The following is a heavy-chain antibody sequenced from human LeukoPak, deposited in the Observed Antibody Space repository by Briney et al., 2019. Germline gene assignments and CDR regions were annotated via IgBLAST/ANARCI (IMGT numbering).Heavy chain of an antibody. CDR2: ISSSGSTI. Sequence: GGSLRLSCAASGFTFSDYYMSWIRQAPGKGLEWVSYISSSGSTIYYADSVKGRFTISRDNAKNSLYLQMNSLRAEDTAVYYCARDRDYAAEYYFDYWGQGTLVTVSS. D-gene: IGHD3-16*01. CDR1: GFTFSDYY. V-gene: IGHV3-11*04. CDR3: ARDRDYAAEYYFDY. J-gene: IGHJ4*02.